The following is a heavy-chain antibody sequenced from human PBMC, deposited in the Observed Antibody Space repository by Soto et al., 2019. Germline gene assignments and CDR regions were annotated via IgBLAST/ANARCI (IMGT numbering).Heavy chain of an antibody. CDR1: GVTFTSYA. D-gene: IGHD6-19*01. CDR3: AFIAVAGRGRHYFEY. J-gene: IGHJ4*02. CDR2: IIPIFGTA. V-gene: IGHV1-69*13. Sequence: PVKVSLNASGVTFTSYAISWVRQAPGQGLEWMGGIIPIFGTANYAKKFQGRVRITADESTSTAYMELSSLRSEDTAVYYCAFIAVAGRGRHYFEYWGQGTLVTVSS.